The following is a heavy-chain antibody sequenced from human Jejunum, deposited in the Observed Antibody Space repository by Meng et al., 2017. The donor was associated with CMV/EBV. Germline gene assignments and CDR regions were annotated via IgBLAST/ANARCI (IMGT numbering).Heavy chain of an antibody. V-gene: IGHV3-74*01. CDR2: INVDGTTT. D-gene: IGHD2-2*02. CDR1: GFTLSNHW. J-gene: IGHJ4*02. Sequence: GFTLSNHWMNWDRQAPGKGLVWVSRINVDGTTTTYADSVKGRFTISRDNAKNTLYLQMNSLRAEDTAVYYCARDRSYYTTGPHFDFWGQGSLVTVSS. CDR3: ARDRSYYTTGPHFDF.